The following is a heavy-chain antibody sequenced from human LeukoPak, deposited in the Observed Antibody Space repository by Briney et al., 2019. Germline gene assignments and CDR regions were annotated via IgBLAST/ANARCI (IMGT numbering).Heavy chain of an antibody. V-gene: IGHV3-48*03. J-gene: IGHJ4*02. D-gene: IGHD5-18*01. CDR3: ARVGLIQLWLREGYYFDY. CDR2: ISSSGSTI. CDR1: GFTISSYE. Sequence: GGSLRLSCAASGFTISSYEMNWVRQAPGKGLEWVSYISSSGSTIYYADSVKGRFTISRDNAKNSLYLQMNSLRAEDTAVYYCARVGLIQLWLREGYYFDYWGQGTLVTVSS.